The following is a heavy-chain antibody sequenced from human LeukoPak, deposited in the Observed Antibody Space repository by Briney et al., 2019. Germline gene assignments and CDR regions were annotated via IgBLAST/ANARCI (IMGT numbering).Heavy chain of an antibody. Sequence: SETLSLTCIVSGDSISRGSYYWGWIRQPPGKGLEWIGNIYHSAITYYNPSLKSRVTISVDTPKNQCSLRLSSVTAADTAIYFCARTYDSSGTAFDYWGQGTLVTVSS. V-gene: IGHV4-39*01. CDR3: ARTYDSSGTAFDY. J-gene: IGHJ4*02. CDR2: IYHSAIT. CDR1: GDSISRGSYY. D-gene: IGHD3-22*01.